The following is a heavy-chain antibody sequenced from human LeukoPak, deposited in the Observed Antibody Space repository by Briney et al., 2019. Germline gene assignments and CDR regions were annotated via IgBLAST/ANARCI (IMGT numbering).Heavy chain of an antibody. J-gene: IGHJ4*02. CDR1: GGSISSYS. V-gene: IGHV4-59*08. D-gene: IGHD6-19*01. CDR2: ISHSGTT. Sequence: SETLSLTCIVSGGSISSYSWNWIRQSPGKVLEWVGYISHSGTTSYNSSLKSRVTISVDTSKNQLSLKLTSVTAADTAVYYCARWDDSAWGFGNWGPGTLVTVSS. CDR3: ARWDDSAWGFGN.